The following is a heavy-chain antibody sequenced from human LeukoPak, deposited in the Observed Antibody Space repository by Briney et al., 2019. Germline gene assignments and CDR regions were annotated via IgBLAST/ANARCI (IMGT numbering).Heavy chain of an antibody. Sequence: GGSLRLSCAASGFTVSDYYMSLIRQAAGKGLEWVSYISSSGSTIYYADSVKGRFTISRDNAKNSLYLQMNSLRAEDTAVYYCAKNGYDFWSGSLDVWGQGTTVTVSS. J-gene: IGHJ6*02. CDR2: ISSSGSTI. CDR3: AKNGYDFWSGSLDV. CDR1: GFTVSDYY. V-gene: IGHV3-11*01. D-gene: IGHD3-3*01.